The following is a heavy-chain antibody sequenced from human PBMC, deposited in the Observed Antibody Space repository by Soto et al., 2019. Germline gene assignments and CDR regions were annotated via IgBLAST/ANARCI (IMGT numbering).Heavy chain of an antibody. Sequence: RSLTCPVSGGSISSEGYYWSWIRQHPGKGLEWIGYIYYSGSTYYNPSLKSRVTISVDTSKNQFSLKLSSVTAADTAVYYCARAERWLQLFYWGQGTLVTVSS. CDR2: IYYSGST. V-gene: IGHV4-31*03. J-gene: IGHJ4*02. CDR3: ARAERWLQLFY. CDR1: GGSISSEGYY. D-gene: IGHD5-12*01.